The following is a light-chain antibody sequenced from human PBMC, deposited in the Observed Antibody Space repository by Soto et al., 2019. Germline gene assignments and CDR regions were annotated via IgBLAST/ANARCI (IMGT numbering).Light chain of an antibody. CDR3: QHYHNYMYT. J-gene: IGKJ2*01. Sequence: EIVMTQSPATLSVSPGERATLSCRASQTVSSNLAWYQQKPGQPPRLLIYGASTRATGIPARFSGSGSGTEFTLTISSLQSEDFATYYCQHYHNYMYTFGQGTNLEI. CDR1: QTVSSN. V-gene: IGKV3D-15*01. CDR2: GAS.